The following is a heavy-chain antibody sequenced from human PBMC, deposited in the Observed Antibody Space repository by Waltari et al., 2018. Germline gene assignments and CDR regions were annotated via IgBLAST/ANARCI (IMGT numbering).Heavy chain of an antibody. D-gene: IGHD2-8*02. J-gene: IGHJ6*02. CDR3: VGLEDCTGPGGNCYSGDSFAMDV. CDR2: INHNGNI. V-gene: IGHV4-34*02. CDR1: GGSFRGYY. Sequence: QVQLQQWGAGLLQPSETLSLTCAVYGGSFRGYYWGWVRQPPGKGLEWLGEINHNGNINRNPSLRSRVTMLLDTSKRQLSLKINSVTAADTAVYYCVGLEDCTGPGGNCYSGDSFAMDVWGQGTTVTVSS.